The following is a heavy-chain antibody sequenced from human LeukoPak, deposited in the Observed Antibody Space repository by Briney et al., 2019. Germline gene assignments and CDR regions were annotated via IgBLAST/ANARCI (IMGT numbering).Heavy chain of an antibody. V-gene: IGHV1-69*05. J-gene: IGHJ3*01. CDR3: ARDRDSSVGGIFDV. Sequence: SVKVSCKASGGTFANYDINWVRLAPGQGLAWMGGIIPMYGTTHYAQKFQGRVTITTDESTNTAYMELSSLRYEDTAVYYCARDRDSSVGGIFDVWGQGTLVTVSS. D-gene: IGHD3-22*01. CDR2: IIPMYGTT. CDR1: GGTFANYD.